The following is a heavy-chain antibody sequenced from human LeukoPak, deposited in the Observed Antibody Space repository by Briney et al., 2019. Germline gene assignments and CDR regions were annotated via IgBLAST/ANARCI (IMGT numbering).Heavy chain of an antibody. CDR3: ARDTYDTLTGYFLFDY. D-gene: IGHD3-9*01. J-gene: IGHJ4*02. V-gene: IGHV4-59*01. Sequence: SETLSLTCTVSGGSINNYYWSWIRQTPGKRLEWIGYISNSGSTNYNPSLKTRVTISLDTSKNQFSLKLSSVTAADTAVFYCARDTYDTLTGYFLFDYWGQGTLVTVSS. CDR2: ISNSGST. CDR1: GGSINNYY.